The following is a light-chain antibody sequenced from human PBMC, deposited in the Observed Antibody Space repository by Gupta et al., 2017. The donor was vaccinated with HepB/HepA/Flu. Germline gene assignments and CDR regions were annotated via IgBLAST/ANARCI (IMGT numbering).Light chain of an antibody. Sequence: QSVLTQPPSVSGAPGQRATIPSTGRSSNIGAGYDVHWYQQPPETAPILLIYGNSNRPSGVPDRFSGSKSGTSASLAITGLQAEDEADYYCQSYDSSLSGSVFGGGTKLTVL. J-gene: IGLJ2*01. CDR3: QSYDSSLSGSV. CDR1: SSNIGAGYD. V-gene: IGLV1-40*01. CDR2: GNS.